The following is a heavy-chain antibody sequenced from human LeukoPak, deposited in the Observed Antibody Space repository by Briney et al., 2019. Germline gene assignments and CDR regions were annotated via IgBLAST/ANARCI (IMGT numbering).Heavy chain of an antibody. CDR2: ISSSSSYI. D-gene: IGHD1-26*01. CDR1: GYSISSGYY. V-gene: IGHV3-21*01. Sequence: PSETLSLTCTVSGYSISSGYYWGWIRQPPGKGLEWVSSISSSSSYIYYADSVKGRFTISRDNAKNSLYLQMNSLRAEDTAVYYCARDPYSGSYGNYYYYFMDVWGKGTTVTISS. J-gene: IGHJ6*03. CDR3: ARDPYSGSYGNYYYYFMDV.